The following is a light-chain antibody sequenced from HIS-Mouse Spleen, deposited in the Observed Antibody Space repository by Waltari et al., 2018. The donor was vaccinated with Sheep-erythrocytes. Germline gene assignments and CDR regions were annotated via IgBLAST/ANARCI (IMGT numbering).Light chain of an antibody. J-gene: IGKJ4*01. Sequence: IVMTQSPDSLAVSRGHRATITRSSSQSVLYSSNNQNYLAWYQQKPGQPPKLLIYWASTRESGVPDRFSGSGSGTDFTLTISSLQAEDVAVYYCQQYYSTPLTFGGGTKVEIK. CDR1: QSVLYSSNNQNY. CDR2: WAS. CDR3: QQYYSTPLT. V-gene: IGKV4-1*01.